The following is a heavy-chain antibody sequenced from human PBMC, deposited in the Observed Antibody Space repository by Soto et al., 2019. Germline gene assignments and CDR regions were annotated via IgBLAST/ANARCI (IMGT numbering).Heavy chain of an antibody. D-gene: IGHD2-8*02. CDR1: GFTFSSYA. V-gene: IGHV3-74*01. CDR2: ISRDGSRT. Sequence: GGSLRLSCAASGFTFSSYAMSWVRQGAGKGLVWVSRISRDGSRTNYADSVRGRFTISRDNAKNTVYLQMNSLRAEDTAIYYCARGPRGIYGNDHWGQGALVTVSS. J-gene: IGHJ5*02. CDR3: ARGPRGIYGNDH.